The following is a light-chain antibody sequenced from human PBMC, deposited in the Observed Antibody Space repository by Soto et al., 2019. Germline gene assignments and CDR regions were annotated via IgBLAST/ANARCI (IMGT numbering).Light chain of an antibody. CDR2: LND. V-gene: IGLV1-44*01. CDR3: AAWDDSLNAL. CDR1: FSNIGDNA. Sequence: QSVLTQPPSLSATPGQRVNISCSGSFSNIGDNAVNWYQQLPEAAPKLLIYLNDQRPSGVPDRFSGSKSGTSAFLAISGLQSEDEADYYCAAWDDSLNALFGTGTKLTVL. J-gene: IGLJ1*01.